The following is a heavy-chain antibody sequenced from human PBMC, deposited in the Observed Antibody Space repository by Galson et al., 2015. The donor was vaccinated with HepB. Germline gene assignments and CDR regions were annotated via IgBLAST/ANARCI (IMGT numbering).Heavy chain of an antibody. CDR2: ISGSGLST. Sequence: SLRLSCAASGFSFSSYAMSWVRQAPGKGLEFVSTISGSGLSTYQADSVRGRFTVSRDNSKATLYLHMNNLRAEDAAVYYGAKEGSEYLLPYSGYWGQGTLVTVSS. V-gene: IGHV3-23*01. CDR1: GFSFSSYA. D-gene: IGHD3-22*01. J-gene: IGHJ4*02. CDR3: AKEGSEYLLPYSGY.